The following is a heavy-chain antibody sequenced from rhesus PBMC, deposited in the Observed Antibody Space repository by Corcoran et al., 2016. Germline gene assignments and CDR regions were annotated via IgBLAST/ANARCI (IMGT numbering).Heavy chain of an antibody. V-gene: IGHV4-80*01. CDR3: ARVLYYNIWTGYYPKYFDY. Sequence: QVQLQESGPGLVKPSETLSLTCAVSGGSFSSYWWSWIRQPPGKGLELIGEINGNSGSTNYNPSPKSRVTISKDASKNQFSLKLSSETAADTAVYYCARVLYYNIWTGYYPKYFDYWGQGVLVTVSS. CDR1: GGSFSSYW. CDR2: INGNSGST. D-gene: IGHD3-3*01. J-gene: IGHJ4*01.